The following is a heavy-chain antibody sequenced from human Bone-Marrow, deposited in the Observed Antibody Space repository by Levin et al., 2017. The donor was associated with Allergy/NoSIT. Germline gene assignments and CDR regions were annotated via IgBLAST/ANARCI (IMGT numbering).Heavy chain of an antibody. V-gene: IGHV3-7*01. J-gene: IGHJ4*02. D-gene: IGHD2-15*01. CDR1: GFTFSSYW. CDR2: IKQDGSET. Sequence: GGSLRLSCAASGFTFSSYWINWVRQAPGKGLEWVANIKQDGSETFYVDSVKGRFTISRDNAENSLYVQMSSLTAEDTAVYFCARDASATGGLDYWGQGTLVTVTS. CDR3: ARDASATGGLDY.